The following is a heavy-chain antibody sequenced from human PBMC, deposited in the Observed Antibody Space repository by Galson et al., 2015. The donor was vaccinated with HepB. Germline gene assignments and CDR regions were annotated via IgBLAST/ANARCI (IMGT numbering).Heavy chain of an antibody. CDR3: TTALFDYPELHFDY. D-gene: IGHD2-21*01. Sequence: SLRLSCAASGFTFSNAWMSWVRQAPGKGLEWVGRIKSKTDGGTTDYAAPVKGRFTISRDDSKNTLYLQMNSLKTEDTAVYYCTTALFDYPELHFDYWGQGTLVTVSS. V-gene: IGHV3-15*01. J-gene: IGHJ4*02. CDR2: IKSKTDGGTT. CDR1: GFTFSNAW.